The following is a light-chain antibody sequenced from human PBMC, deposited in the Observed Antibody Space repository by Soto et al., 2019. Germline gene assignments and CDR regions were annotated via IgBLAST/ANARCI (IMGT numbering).Light chain of an antibody. CDR3: SSYVGSSIVV. Sequence: QSVLTQPASVSGSPGQSITISCVGSYNLVSWYLQHPGKAPNLMIYEGSKRPSGVSDRFSGSQSGNTASLTISGLQAEDEADYYCSSYVGSSIVVFGGGTKVTVL. CDR1: VGSYNL. CDR2: EGS. V-gene: IGLV2-23*01. J-gene: IGLJ2*01.